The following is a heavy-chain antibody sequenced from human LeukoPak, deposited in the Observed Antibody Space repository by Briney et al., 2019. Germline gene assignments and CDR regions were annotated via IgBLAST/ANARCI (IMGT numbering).Heavy chain of an antibody. CDR1: GFTFSSYG. J-gene: IGHJ4*02. Sequence: PGGSLRLSCAASGFTFSSYGMHWVRQAPGKGLEWVAVIWYDGSNKYYADSVKGRFTISRDNSKNTLYLQMNSLRAEDTAVYYCARDDMITFGGVIVIPGAFDYWGQGTLVTVSS. CDR2: IWYDGSNK. V-gene: IGHV3-33*01. CDR3: ARDDMITFGGVIVIPGAFDY. D-gene: IGHD3-16*02.